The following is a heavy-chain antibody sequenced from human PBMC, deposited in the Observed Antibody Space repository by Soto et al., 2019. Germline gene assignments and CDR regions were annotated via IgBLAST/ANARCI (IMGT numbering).Heavy chain of an antibody. J-gene: IGHJ5*02. CDR1: GFTFSDYT. Sequence: GGSLRLSCAASGFTFSDYTMNWVRQAPGKGLEWVSSISSRSNYIYYADSLKGRFTISRDNAKKSLYLQMNTLRADDTALYYCTKGATAHWFDPWGQGTLVTVSS. V-gene: IGHV3-21*01. CDR3: TKGATAHWFDP. D-gene: IGHD5-12*01. CDR2: ISSRSNYI.